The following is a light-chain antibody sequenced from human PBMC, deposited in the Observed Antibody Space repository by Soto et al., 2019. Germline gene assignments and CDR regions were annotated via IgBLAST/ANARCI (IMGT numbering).Light chain of an antibody. V-gene: IGKV3-20*01. CDR3: QQSGDSQWT. CDR1: QGLSSN. Sequence: IVMTQSPVTLSVSPGERVTLPGMASQGLSSNLAWYQQKPGQAPRLLIYGASSRATGIPDRFSGSGSGMDFTLTISSLAPEDFAVYYCQQSGDSQWTFGQGTKVDIK. CDR2: GAS. J-gene: IGKJ1*01.